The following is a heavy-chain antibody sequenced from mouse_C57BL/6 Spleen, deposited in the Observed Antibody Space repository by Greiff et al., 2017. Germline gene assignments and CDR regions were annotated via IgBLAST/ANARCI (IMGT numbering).Heavy chain of an antibody. D-gene: IGHD5-1*01. CDR1: GYTFTDYY. J-gene: IGHJ1*03. CDR3: ARYLLWYFDV. V-gene: IGHV1-19*01. CDR2: INPYNGGT. Sequence: EVQLQQSGPVLVKPGASVKMSCKASGYTFTDYYMNWVKQSHGKSLEWIGVINPYNGGTSYNQKFKGKATLTVDKSSSTAYMELNSLTSEDSAVXYCARYLLWYFDVWGTGTTVTVSS.